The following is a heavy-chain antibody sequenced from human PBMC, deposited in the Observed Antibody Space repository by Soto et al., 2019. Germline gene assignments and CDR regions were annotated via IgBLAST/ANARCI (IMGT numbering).Heavy chain of an antibody. Sequence: EVQLVESGGGLVKPGGSLRLSCAASGFTFSSYSMNWVRQAPGKGLEWVSAISSSSSYIYYADSVKGRFTISRDNAKNSPNLQMNSMRAEDTAVYYCARTGIAARPGWFDTWGQGTLVTVSS. CDR3: ARTGIAARPGWFDT. J-gene: IGHJ5*02. D-gene: IGHD6-6*01. V-gene: IGHV3-21*01. CDR2: ISSSSSYI. CDR1: GFTFSSYS.